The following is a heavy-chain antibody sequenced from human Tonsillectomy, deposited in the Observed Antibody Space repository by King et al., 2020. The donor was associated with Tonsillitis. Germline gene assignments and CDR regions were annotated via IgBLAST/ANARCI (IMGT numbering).Heavy chain of an antibody. Sequence: VQLQQWGAGLLKPSETLSLTCAVYGGSFSGYYWSWIRQPPGKGLEWIGEINHSGSTNYNPSLKSRITISVDTSKNQFSLKLRSVTAAATAVYYCARGGGEGKYYFDYWGQGTLGTVSS. CDR3: ARGGGEGKYYFDY. CDR2: INHSGST. V-gene: IGHV4-34*01. J-gene: IGHJ4*02. CDR1: GGSFSGYY. D-gene: IGHD2-21*01.